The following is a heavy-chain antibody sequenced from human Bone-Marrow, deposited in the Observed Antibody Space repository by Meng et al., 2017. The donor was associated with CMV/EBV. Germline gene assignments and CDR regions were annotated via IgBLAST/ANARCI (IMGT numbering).Heavy chain of an antibody. J-gene: IGHJ4*02. Sequence: QVKLQESGPGLVKPYKTLSLTCTFSGGSISSGDSYWSWIRQPPGKGLEWIGYIYYSGSNYYNPSLKSRVTISVDTSKNQFSLKLSSVTAADTAVYYCARVLSGYFDYWGQGTLVTVSS. CDR2: IYYSGSN. D-gene: IGHD2-15*01. CDR1: GGSISSGDSY. CDR3: ARVLSGYFDY. V-gene: IGHV4-30-4*08.